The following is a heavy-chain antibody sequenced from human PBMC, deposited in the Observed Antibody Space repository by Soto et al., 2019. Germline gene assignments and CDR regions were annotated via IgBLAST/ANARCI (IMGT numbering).Heavy chain of an antibody. Sequence: QVQLVQSGAEVKKPGASVKVSCKASGYTFTSYGISWVRQAPGQGLEWMGWTSAYKGNTNYAQKLQGRVTMTTDTSTSTAYMALRSLRSDDTAVYYCARRQWLVGGYYYGMDVWGQGTTVTVSS. J-gene: IGHJ6*02. D-gene: IGHD6-19*01. CDR2: TSAYKGNT. V-gene: IGHV1-18*01. CDR3: ARRQWLVGGYYYGMDV. CDR1: GYTFTSYG.